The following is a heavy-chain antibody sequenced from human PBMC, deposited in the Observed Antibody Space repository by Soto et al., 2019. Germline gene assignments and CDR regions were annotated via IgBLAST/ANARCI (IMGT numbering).Heavy chain of an antibody. J-gene: IGHJ5*02. D-gene: IGHD3-16*01. CDR2: IYYSGST. CDR3: ARVGGINWFDP. CDR1: GGSISSGGYY. V-gene: IGHV4-31*03. Sequence: QVQLQESGPGLVKPSQTLSLTCTVSGGSISSGGYYWSWIRQHPGKGLEWIGYIYYSGSTYYNPSPESRVTIPVDTSKNQFSLKLSSVTSADTAVYYCARVGGINWFDPWGQGTLVTVSS.